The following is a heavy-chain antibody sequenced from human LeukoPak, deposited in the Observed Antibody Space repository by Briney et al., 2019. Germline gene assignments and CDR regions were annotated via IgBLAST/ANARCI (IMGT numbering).Heavy chain of an antibody. CDR3: ARHSPWEPFDY. CDR2: IYYSGNT. V-gene: IGHV4-39*01. Sequence: SETLSLTCTVSGDSISSSSYYWGWIRQPPGKGLEWIGSIYYSGNTYYNPSLKSRVTISVDTSKNQFSLKLSSVTAADTAVYYCARHSPWEPFDYWGQGTLVTASS. CDR1: GDSISSSSYY. D-gene: IGHD1-26*01. J-gene: IGHJ4*02.